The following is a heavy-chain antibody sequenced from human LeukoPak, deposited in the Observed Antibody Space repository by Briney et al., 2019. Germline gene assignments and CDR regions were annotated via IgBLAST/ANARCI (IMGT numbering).Heavy chain of an antibody. CDR1: GFTFSSYA. CDR3: AKDAVDIVATSYFDY. Sequence: GGSLRLSCAASGFTFSSYAMSWVRQAPGKGLEWVSAISGSGGSTYYADSVKGRFTISRDNSKNTLYLQMNSLRAEDTAVYYYAKDAVDIVATSYFDYWGQGTLVTVSS. J-gene: IGHJ4*02. D-gene: IGHD5-12*01. V-gene: IGHV3-23*01. CDR2: ISGSGGST.